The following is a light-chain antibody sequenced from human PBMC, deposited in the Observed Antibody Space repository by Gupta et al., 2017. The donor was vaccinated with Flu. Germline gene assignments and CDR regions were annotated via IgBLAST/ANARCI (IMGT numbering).Light chain of an antibody. V-gene: IGLV2-14*01. CDR2: EVS. J-gene: IGLJ1*01. Sequence: SITISCTGTRSDIGDYKYVSWYQQFPGKAPNLIIYEVSYRPSRVSSRFSGSKSGHTASLTISGLQAEDEADYYCSSYTTSNTLVFGSGTQVTVL. CDR3: SSYTTSNTLV. CDR1: RSDIGDYKY.